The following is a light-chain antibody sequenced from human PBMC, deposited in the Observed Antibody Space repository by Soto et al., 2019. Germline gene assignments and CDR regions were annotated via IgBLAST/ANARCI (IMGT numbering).Light chain of an antibody. J-gene: IGKJ5*01. CDR1: QDISNY. CDR2: DAS. V-gene: IGKV1-33*01. Sequence: DIQMTQSPSSLSASVGDRVTITCRASQDISNYLNWYQQRPGKAPKLLIYDASNLERVVPSRFSGTRSGTHFTFAITSLQPEDVATYYCHQSDSLPITFGQGTRLEI. CDR3: HQSDSLPIT.